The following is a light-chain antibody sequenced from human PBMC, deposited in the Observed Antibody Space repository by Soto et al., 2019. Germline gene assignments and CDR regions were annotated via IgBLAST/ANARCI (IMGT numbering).Light chain of an antibody. CDR1: ENIRSY. CDR2: AAS. CDR3: QQTFGTPRT. V-gene: IGKV1-39*01. J-gene: IGKJ1*01. Sequence: DIQMTQSPSSLSASAGDRVTITCRASENIRSYLNWYQQKPGKAPEVLIYAASRLQSGVSQRFSGSGSGTDFTLNITRLQPEDFATYYCQQTFGTPRTFGQGTRMEI.